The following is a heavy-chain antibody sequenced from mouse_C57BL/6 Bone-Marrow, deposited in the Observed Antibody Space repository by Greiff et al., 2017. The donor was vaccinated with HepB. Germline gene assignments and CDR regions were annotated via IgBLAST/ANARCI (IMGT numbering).Heavy chain of an antibody. CDR1: GYTFTSYW. V-gene: IGHV1-55*01. J-gene: IGHJ2*01. CDR3: ARGHGNYFDY. Sequence: QVQLQQPGAELVKPGASVKLSCKASGYTFTSYWMHWVKQRPGRGLEWIGDIYPGSGSTNYNEKFKSKATLTVDTSSSTAYMQLSSLTSEDSAVYYCARGHGNYFDYWGQGTTLTVSS. CDR2: IYPGSGST.